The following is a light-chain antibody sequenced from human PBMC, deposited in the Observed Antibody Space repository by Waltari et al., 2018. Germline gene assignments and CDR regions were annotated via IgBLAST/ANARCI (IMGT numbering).Light chain of an antibody. CDR3: QQSGTFPPT. CDR1: QDIRTW. Sequence: DIRMTQSPSSVSASVGDSVTITCRASQDIRTWLAWYKQKPGKAPRLLIYHASGLQSGVPSRFSGSGSGTDFTLTISSLQPEDFATYSCQQSGTFPPTFGPGTKVEI. J-gene: IGKJ1*01. V-gene: IGKV1-12*01. CDR2: HAS.